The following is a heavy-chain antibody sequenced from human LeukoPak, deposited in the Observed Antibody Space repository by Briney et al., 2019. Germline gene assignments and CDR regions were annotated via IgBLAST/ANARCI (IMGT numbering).Heavy chain of an antibody. V-gene: IGHV4-34*01. Sequence: SETLSPTCAVYGGSFSGYYWSWIRQPPGKGLEWIGEINHSGSTNYNPSLKSRVTISVDTSKNQFSLKLSSVTAADTAVYYCARVPGSGAYYFDYWGQGTLVTVSS. CDR3: ARVPGSGAYYFDY. CDR2: INHSGST. CDR1: GGSFSGYY. J-gene: IGHJ4*02. D-gene: IGHD3-10*01.